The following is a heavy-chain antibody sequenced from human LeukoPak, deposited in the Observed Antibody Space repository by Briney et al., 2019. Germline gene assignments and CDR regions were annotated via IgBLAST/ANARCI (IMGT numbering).Heavy chain of an antibody. CDR1: GYTFTSYG. CDR2: ISAYNGNT. CDR3: ARVELRKRWLQLNWFDP. J-gene: IGHJ5*02. Sequence: ASVKVSCKASGYTFTSYGISWVRQAPGQGLEWMGWISAYNGNTNYAQKLQGRVTMTTDTSTSTAYMELRSLRSDDTAVYYCARVELRKRWLQLNWFDPWGQGTLVTVSS. D-gene: IGHD5-24*01. V-gene: IGHV1-18*01.